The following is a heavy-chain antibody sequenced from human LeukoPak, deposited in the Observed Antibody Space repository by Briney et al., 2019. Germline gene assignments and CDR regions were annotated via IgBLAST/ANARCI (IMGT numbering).Heavy chain of an antibody. D-gene: IGHD4-17*01. CDR1: GYTFTSYA. Sequence: ASVKVSCKASGYTFTSYAMNWVRQAPGQGLEWMRWINTNTGNPTYAQGFTGRFVFSLDTSVSTAYLQISSLKAEDTAVYYCAREVWREGTTTIDPWGQGTLVTVSS. CDR3: AREVWREGTTTIDP. J-gene: IGHJ5*02. CDR2: INTNTGNP. V-gene: IGHV7-4-1*02.